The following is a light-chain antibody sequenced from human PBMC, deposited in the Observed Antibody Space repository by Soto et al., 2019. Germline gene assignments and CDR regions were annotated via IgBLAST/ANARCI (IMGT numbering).Light chain of an antibody. J-gene: IGKJ1*01. V-gene: IGKV1-12*01. Sequence: DIQMTQFPSSLSASIGDRVTITCRASQDIGRRLAWFQQKPGKAPKYLIQAASSLQGGVPSTFSGSGSGTDFTLTINTLHPEDFATYYCLQVYSFPRTFGQGTKVDIK. CDR1: QDIGRR. CDR3: LQVYSFPRT. CDR2: AAS.